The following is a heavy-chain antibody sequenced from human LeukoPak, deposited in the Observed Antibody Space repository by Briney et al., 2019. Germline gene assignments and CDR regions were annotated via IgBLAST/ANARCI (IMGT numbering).Heavy chain of an antibody. CDR2: IYYSGST. CDR3: ARHKKASRQQLVLWWFDP. D-gene: IGHD6-13*01. J-gene: IGHJ5*02. V-gene: IGHV4-61*08. CDR1: GGSISSGGYY. Sequence: SETLSLTCTVSGGSISSGGYYWSWIRQHPGKGLEWIGYIYYSGSTNYNPSLKSRVTISVDTSKNQFSLKLSSVTAADTAVYYCARHKKASRQQLVLWWFDPWGQGTLVTVSS.